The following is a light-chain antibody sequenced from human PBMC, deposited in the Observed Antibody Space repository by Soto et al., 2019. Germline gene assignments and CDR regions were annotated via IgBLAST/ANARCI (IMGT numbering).Light chain of an antibody. Sequence: QSVLTQPASVSGSPGQSITISCSGISSDYVSWYQHQPGKAPKLMIYDVTYRPSGVSNRFSGSKSGNTASLTISGLQAEDEADYYCSSHTSGNTLSVFFGGGTKLTVL. V-gene: IGLV2-14*01. CDR1: SSDY. CDR2: DVT. CDR3: SSHTSGNTLSVF. J-gene: IGLJ2*01.